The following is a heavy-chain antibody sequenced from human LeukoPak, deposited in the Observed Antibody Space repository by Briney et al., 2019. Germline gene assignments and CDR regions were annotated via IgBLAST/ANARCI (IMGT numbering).Heavy chain of an antibody. V-gene: IGHV1-2*02. J-gene: IGHJ3*02. CDR2: IKPNSGGT. Sequence: ASVKVSCKASGYTFTGYYIHWVRQAPGQGLEWMGWIKPNSGGTNYAQKFQGRVTMTRDTSITTVYMELSRLRSDDTAVYYCARDFYDSSGRGAFDIWGQGTMVTVS. CDR1: GYTFTGYY. CDR3: ARDFYDSSGRGAFDI. D-gene: IGHD3-22*01.